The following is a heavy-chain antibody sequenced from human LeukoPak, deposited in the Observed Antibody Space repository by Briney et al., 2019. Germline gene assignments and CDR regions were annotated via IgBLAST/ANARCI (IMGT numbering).Heavy chain of an antibody. CDR2: VHHSGAT. D-gene: IGHD1-14*01. Sequence: PSETLSLTCSVSGYSISRGYHWAWVRQPPGKGLEWIGSVHHSGATYYNPSLNSRLTISVDTSKNQFSLKMDSLTAADTAVYYCARINFNPDYWGQGTLVSVSS. V-gene: IGHV4-38-2*02. CDR1: GYSISRGYH. CDR3: ARINFNPDY. J-gene: IGHJ4*02.